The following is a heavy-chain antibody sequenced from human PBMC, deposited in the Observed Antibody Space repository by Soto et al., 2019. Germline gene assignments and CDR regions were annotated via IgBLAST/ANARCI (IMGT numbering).Heavy chain of an antibody. J-gene: IGHJ6*02. CDR3: TTDSADIVVVPATFGMDV. CDR2: IKSITDGGTT. D-gene: IGHD2-2*01. V-gene: IGHV3-15*01. Sequence: LEWVGRIKSITDGGTTDYAAPVKGRFTISRDDSKDTLYLQMNNLRTEDTAVYHCTTDSADIVVVPATFGMDVWGQGTTVTVSS.